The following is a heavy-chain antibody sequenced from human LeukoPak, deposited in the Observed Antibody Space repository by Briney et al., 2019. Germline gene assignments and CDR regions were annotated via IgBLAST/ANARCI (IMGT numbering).Heavy chain of an antibody. CDR3: ARGPYCSGGSCYFGGGFDP. Sequence: SETLSLTCAVYGGSFSGYYWSWIRQPPGPGLEWIGEINHSGSTNYNPSLKSRVTISVDTSKNQFSLKLSSVTAADTAVYYCARGPYCSGGSCYFGGGFDPWGQGTLVTVSS. J-gene: IGHJ5*02. CDR1: GGSFSGYY. D-gene: IGHD2-15*01. V-gene: IGHV4-34*01. CDR2: INHSGST.